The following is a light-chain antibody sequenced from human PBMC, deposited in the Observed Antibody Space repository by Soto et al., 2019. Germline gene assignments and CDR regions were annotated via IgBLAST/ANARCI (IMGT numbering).Light chain of an antibody. CDR2: DAS. V-gene: IGKV1-5*01. Sequence: DIQMTQSPSTLSASVGDRVTITCRASQSMSSWLAWYQQKPGKAPKLLIYDASSFESGVPSRFSGSGSGTEFTLTISSLQPDDFATYYCQHYNTYPLTFGRGTKVEIK. CDR1: QSMSSW. J-gene: IGKJ4*01. CDR3: QHYNTYPLT.